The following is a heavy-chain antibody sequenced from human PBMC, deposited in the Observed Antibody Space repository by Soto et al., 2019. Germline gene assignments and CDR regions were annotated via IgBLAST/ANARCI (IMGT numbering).Heavy chain of an antibody. Sequence: QVQLQVSGQGLVKPSGTLSLTCAVSGGSISSSNWWSWVRQPPGKGLEWIGEIYHSGSTNYNPPLKSRVTISVDKSKNQFSLKLSSVTAADTAVYYCARFGGYCSGGSSLTLDAFDIWGQGTMVTVSS. D-gene: IGHD2-15*01. CDR3: ARFGGYCSGGSSLTLDAFDI. V-gene: IGHV4-4*02. CDR2: IYHSGST. J-gene: IGHJ3*02. CDR1: GGSISSSNW.